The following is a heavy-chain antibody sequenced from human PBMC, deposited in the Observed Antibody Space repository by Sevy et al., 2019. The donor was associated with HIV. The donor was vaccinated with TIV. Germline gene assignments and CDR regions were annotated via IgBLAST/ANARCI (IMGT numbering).Heavy chain of an antibody. CDR2: ISGSGGST. V-gene: IGHV3-23*01. D-gene: IGHD2-15*01. CDR1: GFTFSTYA. CDR3: AKGDRTFYGLDV. J-gene: IGHJ6*02. Sequence: GGSLRLSCAASGFTFSTYAMSWVRQAPGKGLEWVSAISGSGGSTYYADSVKGRFTISRDKSKNTLNLQMNSLRVADTAVYYCAKGDRTFYGLDVWGQGTTVTVSS.